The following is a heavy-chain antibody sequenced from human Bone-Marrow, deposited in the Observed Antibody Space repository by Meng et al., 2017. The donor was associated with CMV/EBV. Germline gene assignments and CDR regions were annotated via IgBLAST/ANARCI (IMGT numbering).Heavy chain of an antibody. V-gene: IGHV3-30*04. CDR2: ISYDGSNK. J-gene: IGHJ4*02. Sequence: GGSLRLSCAASGFTFSSYAMHWVRQAPGKGLEWVAVISYDGSNKYYADSVKGRFTISRDNSKNTLYLQMNSLRAEDTAVYYCARKPLRLGELSPFAYWGQGTLVNVSS. D-gene: IGHD3-16*02. CDR3: ARKPLRLGELSPFAY. CDR1: GFTFSSYA.